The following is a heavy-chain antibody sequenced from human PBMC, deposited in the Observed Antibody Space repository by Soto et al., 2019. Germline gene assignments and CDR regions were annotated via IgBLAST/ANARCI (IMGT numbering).Heavy chain of an antibody. CDR2: IYTSGST. Sequence: SDTLCLTCTVSGGSISSYYWSWIRQPAGKGLEWIGRIYTSGSTNYNPSLKSRVTTSVDTSKNQFSLKLSSVTAADTAVYYCARWGPVSYDGGSGYYKDSWNWGDPWGQGTLVTVS. D-gene: IGHD3-3*01. V-gene: IGHV4-4*07. CDR1: GGSISSYY. J-gene: IGHJ5*02. CDR3: ARWGPVSYDGGSGYYKDSWNWGDP.